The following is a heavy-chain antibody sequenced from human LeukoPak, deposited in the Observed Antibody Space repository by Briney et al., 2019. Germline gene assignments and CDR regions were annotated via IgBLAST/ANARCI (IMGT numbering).Heavy chain of an antibody. CDR1: GFSLDTSGMC. CDR2: LDWDGDK. Sequence: SGPALVKPTQTLTLTCTFSGFSLDTSGMCVSWIRQPPGKALEWHARLDWDGDKYYSTSLKTRLIISKDTTNNQVVLRMTNMDPVDTATYYCARSFRNPGQNYFDYWGQGTLVTVSS. D-gene: IGHD1-1*01. J-gene: IGHJ4*02. CDR3: ARSFRNPGQNYFDY. V-gene: IGHV2-70*11.